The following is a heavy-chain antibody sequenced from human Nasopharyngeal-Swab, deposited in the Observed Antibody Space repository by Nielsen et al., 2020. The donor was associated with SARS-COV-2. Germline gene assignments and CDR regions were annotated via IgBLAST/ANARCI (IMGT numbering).Heavy chain of an antibody. J-gene: IGHJ3*02. D-gene: IGHD3-16*02. CDR3: AGDHDDYVWGSYRYDAFDI. V-gene: IGHV3-30*04. Sequence: GESLKISRAASGFNFSSYAMHWVRQAPGKGLEWVAVISYDGSNKYYADSVKGRFTISRDNSKNTLYLKMNSRRAEDTAVYYCAGDHDDYVWGSYRYDAFDIWGQGTMVTVSS. CDR1: GFNFSSYA. CDR2: ISYDGSNK.